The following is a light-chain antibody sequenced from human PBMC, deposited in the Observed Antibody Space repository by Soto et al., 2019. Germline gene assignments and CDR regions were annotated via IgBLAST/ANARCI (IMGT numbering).Light chain of an antibody. J-gene: IGKJ4*01. CDR3: QQSYSTLPT. V-gene: IGKV1-39*01. CDR2: AAS. CDR1: QSISSY. Sequence: DIQMTQSPSSLSASVGDRVTITCRASQSISSYLNWYQQKPGKAPKLLIYAASSLQSGVPSRFSGSGSGTDFTLTISRLQPEDFATYYCQQSYSTLPTFGGGTKVEIK.